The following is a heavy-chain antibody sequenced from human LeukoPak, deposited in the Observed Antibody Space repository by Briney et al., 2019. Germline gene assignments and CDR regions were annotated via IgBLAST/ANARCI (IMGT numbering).Heavy chain of an antibody. CDR3: ARDGGYGSGSYYFES. V-gene: IGHV4-31*03. CDR1: GGSISSGGYY. CDR2: IYYSGST. D-gene: IGHD3-10*01. Sequence: PSETLSLTCTVSGGSISSGGYYWSWIRRHPGKGLEWIGYIYYSGSTYYNPSLKSRVTISVDTSKNQFSLKLSSVTAADTAVYYCARDGGYGSGSYYFESWGQGTLVTVSS. J-gene: IGHJ4*02.